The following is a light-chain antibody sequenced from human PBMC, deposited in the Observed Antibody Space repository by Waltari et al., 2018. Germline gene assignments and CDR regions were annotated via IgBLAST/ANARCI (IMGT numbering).Light chain of an antibody. Sequence: DVVMTQSPLSLPVTLGQPASISCRSSQSLVHSDGNTSLNWFQQRPGQPPRRLIYKVSNRDSGVPDRFSGSGSGTDFTLKISRVEAEDVGVYYCMQGTHYTFGQGTKLEIK. CDR1: QSLVHSDGNTS. V-gene: IGKV2-30*02. J-gene: IGKJ2*01. CDR3: MQGTHYT. CDR2: KVS.